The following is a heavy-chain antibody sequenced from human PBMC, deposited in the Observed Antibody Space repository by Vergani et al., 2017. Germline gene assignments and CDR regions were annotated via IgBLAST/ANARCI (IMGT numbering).Heavy chain of an antibody. CDR3: ARDLGFQGDYGLYYYYGMDV. D-gene: IGHD4-17*01. Sequence: QVQLVQSGAEVKKPGASVKVSCKASGYTFTGYYMHWVRQAPVQGLEWMGWINPNSGGTNYAQKFQGRVTITADESTSTAYMELSSLRSEDTAVYYCARDLGFQGDYGLYYYYGMDVWGQGTTVTVSS. CDR1: GYTFTGYY. CDR2: INPNSGGT. V-gene: IGHV1-2*02. J-gene: IGHJ6*02.